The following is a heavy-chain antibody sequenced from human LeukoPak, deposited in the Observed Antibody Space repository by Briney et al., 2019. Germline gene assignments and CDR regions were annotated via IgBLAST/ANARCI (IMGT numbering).Heavy chain of an antibody. CDR2: IKQDGSEK. J-gene: IGHJ4*02. CDR1: GFTFSSYW. CDR3: AREESGYSSSWYRDFGY. D-gene: IGHD6-13*01. V-gene: IGHV3-7*03. Sequence: GGSLRLSCAASGFTFSSYWLTWVRQAPGKGLEWVANIKQDGSEKNYVDSVKGRFTISRDNAKNSLYLQMNSPRVEDTAVYYCAREESGYSSSWYRDFGYWGQGTLVTVSS.